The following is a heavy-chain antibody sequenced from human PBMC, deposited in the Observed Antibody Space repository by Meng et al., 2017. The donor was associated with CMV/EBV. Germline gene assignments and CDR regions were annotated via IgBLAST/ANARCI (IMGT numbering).Heavy chain of an antibody. CDR1: GGSFSGYY. Sequence: QWQLQQWGEGLLKPSETLSLTCAVYGGSFSGYYWSWIRQPPGKGLEWIGEINHSGSTNYNPSLKSRVTISVDTSKNQFSLKLSSVTAAETAVYYCARGRGEDTAMVPFDYWGQGTLVTVSS. J-gene: IGHJ4*02. CDR2: INHSGST. D-gene: IGHD5-18*01. CDR3: ARGRGEDTAMVPFDY. V-gene: IGHV4-34*01.